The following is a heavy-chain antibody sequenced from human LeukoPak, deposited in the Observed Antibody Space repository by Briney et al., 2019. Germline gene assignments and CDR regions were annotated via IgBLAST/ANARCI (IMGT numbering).Heavy chain of an antibody. J-gene: IGHJ5*02. CDR3: ATECFDP. CDR2: IYYSGST. V-gene: IGHV4-59*12. Sequence: SETLSLTCTVSGGSISSYYWSWIRQPPGKGLEWIGSIYYSGSTYYNPSLKSRVTISVDTSKNQFSPKLSSVTAADTAVYYCATECFDPWGQGTLVTVSS. CDR1: GGSISSYY.